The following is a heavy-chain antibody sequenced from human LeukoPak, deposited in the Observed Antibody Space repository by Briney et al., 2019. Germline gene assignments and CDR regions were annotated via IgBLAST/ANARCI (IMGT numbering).Heavy chain of an antibody. CDR2: IGGSGSRAGNT. CDR1: GFTFSSYA. D-gene: IGHD2-15*01. J-gene: IGHJ4*02. CDR3: ARHPERDCSGGRSYYGPPDY. Sequence: GGSLRLSCAAAGFTFSSYAMSWVRQAPGRGLEWVSAIGGSGSRAGNTYYADSVKGRFTISRDNSKDTLYLQMGSLRTEDMAVYYCARHPERDCSGGRSYYGPPDYWGQGTLVTVSS. V-gene: IGHV3-23*01.